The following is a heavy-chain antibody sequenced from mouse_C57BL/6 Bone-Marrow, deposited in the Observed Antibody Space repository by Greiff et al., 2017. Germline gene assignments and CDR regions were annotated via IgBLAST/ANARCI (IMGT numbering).Heavy chain of an antibody. CDR1: GYTFTNYW. CDR2: IYPGGGYT. Sequence: VQLQQSGAELVRPGTSVSMSCTASGYTFTNYWLGWAKQRPGHGLEWIGDIYPGGGYTNYNEKFKGKATRTADKTSSTDYMQISSLTSEDATTYYCARGEGPLFDYWGQGTTLTVSS. CDR3: ARGEGPLFDY. V-gene: IGHV1-63*01. J-gene: IGHJ2*01.